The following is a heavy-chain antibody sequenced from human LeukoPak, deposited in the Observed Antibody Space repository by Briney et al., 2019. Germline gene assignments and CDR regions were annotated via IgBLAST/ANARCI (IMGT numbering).Heavy chain of an antibody. V-gene: IGHV3-23*01. CDR1: GFTFSSYA. D-gene: IGHD6-19*01. Sequence: PGASLRLSCAASGFTFSSYAMSWVRQAPGKGLEWVSAISGSGGSTYYADSVKGRFTISRDNSKNTLYLQMNSLRAEDTAVYYCAKRRVFSSGWYEFDYWGQGTLVTVSS. CDR3: AKRRVFSSGWYEFDY. CDR2: ISGSGGST. J-gene: IGHJ4*02.